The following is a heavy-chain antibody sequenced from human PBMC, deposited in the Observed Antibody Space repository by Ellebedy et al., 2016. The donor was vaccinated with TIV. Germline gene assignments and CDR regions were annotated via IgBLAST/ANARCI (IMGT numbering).Heavy chain of an antibody. CDR2: INKDGSEK. D-gene: IGHD3-10*01. Sequence: PGGSLRLSCAGSGFTFSFYCMSWVRQAPGKGPEWVANINKDGSEKFYVDSVKGRFTISRDNAKNSLYLQMNSLRAEGTAVYYCASPPGVVALWGQGTLVTVSS. J-gene: IGHJ4*02. CDR1: GFTFSFYC. CDR3: ASPPGVVAL. V-gene: IGHV3-7*03.